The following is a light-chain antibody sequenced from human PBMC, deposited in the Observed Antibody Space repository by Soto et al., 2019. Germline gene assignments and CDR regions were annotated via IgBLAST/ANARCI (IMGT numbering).Light chain of an antibody. CDR2: GAS. CDR1: QSVSSN. V-gene: IGKV3-15*01. CDR3: RQYNNWPQT. J-gene: IGKJ1*01. Sequence: EIVMTQSPVTLSVSPGERATLSCRASQSVSSNLAWYQQKPGQAPRLLIYGASTRTTGIPARFSGSGSGTEFTLTISSLQSEDFGVYYCRQYNNWPQTFGQGTKVEIK.